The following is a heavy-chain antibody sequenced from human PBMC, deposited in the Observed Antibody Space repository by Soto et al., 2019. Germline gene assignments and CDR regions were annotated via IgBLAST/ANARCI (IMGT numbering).Heavy chain of an antibody. V-gene: IGHV3-9*01. J-gene: IGHJ4*02. CDR3: TKAQWDGYTPAFDF. Sequence: EVQLVESGGGLVQPGRSLRLSCAASGFTFDDYAMHWVRQAPGKGLEWVSGISWNSGSIDYAGSVKGRFTISRDNAKNSLYLQMNSLRAEDTAFYYCTKAQWDGYTPAFDFWGQGTLVTVSS. CDR1: GFTFDDYA. D-gene: IGHD1-26*01. CDR2: ISWNSGSI.